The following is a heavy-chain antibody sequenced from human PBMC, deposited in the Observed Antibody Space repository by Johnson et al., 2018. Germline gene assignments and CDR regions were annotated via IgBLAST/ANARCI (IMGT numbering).Heavy chain of an antibody. CDR3: ARSVAFDL. CDR1: GFIFSDYQ. J-gene: IGHJ3*01. Sequence: QVQLVESGGALVKPGGSLRLSCTASGFIFSDYQMRWIRQAPGKGLAWVSYITNDGTTTQFAETVRGRFTNSRANAKNSLYLQMNSLRAEDMAVYYCARSVAFDLWGQGTMVTISS. D-gene: IGHD4-17*01. CDR2: ITNDGTTT. V-gene: IGHV3-11*04.